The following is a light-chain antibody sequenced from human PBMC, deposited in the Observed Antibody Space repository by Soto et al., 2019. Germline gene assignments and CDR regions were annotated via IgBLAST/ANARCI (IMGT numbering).Light chain of an antibody. V-gene: IGKV3-15*01. Sequence: EVVLTQSPATLSVSPGERATLSCRASQTVGTNLAWYQQRPGQAPRLLIYGASTRATGIPARFSGSGSGSEFTITILSLQSDDFAFYYCQPYNKWPLFTFGPGTRVDNK. CDR2: GAS. CDR3: QPYNKWPLFT. CDR1: QTVGTN. J-gene: IGKJ3*01.